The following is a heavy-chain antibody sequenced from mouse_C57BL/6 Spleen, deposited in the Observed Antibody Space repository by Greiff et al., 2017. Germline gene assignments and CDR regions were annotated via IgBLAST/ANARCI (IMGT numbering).Heavy chain of an antibody. D-gene: IGHD1-1*01. J-gene: IGHJ4*01. V-gene: IGHV5-4*01. CDR3: AREVLRSYAMDY. CDR2: ISDGGSYT. Sequence: EVQLVESGGGLVKPGGSLKLSCAASGFTFSSYAMSWVRQTPEKRLEWVATISDGGSYTYYPDNVKGRFTISRDNAKNNLYLQMSHLKSEDTAMYYCAREVLRSYAMDYWGQGTSVTVSS. CDR1: GFTFSSYA.